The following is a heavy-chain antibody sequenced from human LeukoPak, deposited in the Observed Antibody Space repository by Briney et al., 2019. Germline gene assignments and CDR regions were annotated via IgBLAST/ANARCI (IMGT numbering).Heavy chain of an antibody. Sequence: SETLSLTCAVYGGSFSGYYWSWIRQPPGKGLEWIGEINHSGSTNYNPSLKSRVTISVDTSKNQFSLKLSSVTAADTAVYYCARAFLTGYRPSSDAFDIWGQGTMVTVSS. CDR1: GGSFSGYY. V-gene: IGHV4-34*01. J-gene: IGHJ3*02. CDR2: INHSGST. D-gene: IGHD3-9*01. CDR3: ARAFLTGYRPSSDAFDI.